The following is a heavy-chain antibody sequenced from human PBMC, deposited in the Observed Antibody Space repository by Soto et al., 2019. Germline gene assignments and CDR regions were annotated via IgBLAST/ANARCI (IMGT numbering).Heavy chain of an antibody. V-gene: IGHV4-59*01. J-gene: IGHJ6*02. CDR3: ARGRGSGSSFYYYGMDV. CDR2: IYYSGST. Sequence: SETLSLTCTVSGGSISSYYWSWIRQPPGKGLEWIGYIYYSGSTNYNPSLKSRVTISVDTSKNQFSLKLNSVTAADTAVYYCARGRGSGSSFYYYGMDVWGQGTTVTVSS. CDR1: GGSISSYY. D-gene: IGHD3-10*01.